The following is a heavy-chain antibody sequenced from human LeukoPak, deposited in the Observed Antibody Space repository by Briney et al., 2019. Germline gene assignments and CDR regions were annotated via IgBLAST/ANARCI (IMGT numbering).Heavy chain of an antibody. J-gene: IGHJ6*02. CDR1: AFIFNNAW. CDR2: IKSKTDGGTT. Sequence: PGGSLRLSCATSAFIFNNAWMSWVRQAPGKGLEWVGRIKSKTDGGTTDYAAPVKGRFTISRDDSKNTLYLQMNSLKTEDTAVYYCTTVGLKGIYYYYGMDVWGQGTTVAVSS. V-gene: IGHV3-15*01. CDR3: TTVGLKGIYYYYGMDV. D-gene: IGHD6-13*01.